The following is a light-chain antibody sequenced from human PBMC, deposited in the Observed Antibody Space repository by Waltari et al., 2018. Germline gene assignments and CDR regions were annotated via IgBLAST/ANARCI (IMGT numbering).Light chain of an antibody. Sequence: IQMTQSPSSLSASVGDRVTITCRASQSISSYLNWYQQKPGKAPKRLIYAASSLQSGVPSRFRGSGSGTDFTLTISSLQPEDFATYYCQQSYSTHWTFGQGTKVEIK. V-gene: IGKV1-39*01. CDR1: QSISSY. J-gene: IGKJ1*01. CDR3: QQSYSTHWT. CDR2: AAS.